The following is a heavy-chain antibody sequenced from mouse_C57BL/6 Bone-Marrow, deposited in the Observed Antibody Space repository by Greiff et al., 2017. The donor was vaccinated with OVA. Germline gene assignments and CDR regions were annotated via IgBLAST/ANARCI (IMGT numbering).Heavy chain of an antibody. CDR2: FYPGSGSI. J-gene: IGHJ4*01. CDR1: GYTFTEYT. D-gene: IGHD1-1*01. V-gene: IGHV1-62-2*01. CDR3: AIHEEDLSVVPSYAMDY. Sequence: VKLQESGAELVKPGASVKLSCKASGYTFTEYTIHWVKQRSGQGLEWIGWFYPGSGSIKYNEKFKDKATLTADKSSSTVYMELSRLTSEDSAVYYCAIHEEDLSVVPSYAMDYWGQGTSVTVSS.